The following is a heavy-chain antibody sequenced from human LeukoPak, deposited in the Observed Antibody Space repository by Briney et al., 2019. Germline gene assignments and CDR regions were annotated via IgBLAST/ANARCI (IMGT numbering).Heavy chain of an antibody. CDR3: ARGGTNWNLSR. CDR1: GGSISSYY. J-gene: IGHJ4*02. D-gene: IGHD1-20*01. Sequence: SETLSLTCTVSGGSISSYYWSWIRQPPGKGLEWIGYIYYSGSTNYNPSLKSRVTISVDTSKNQFSLKLSSVTAADTAVYYCARGGTNWNLSRWGQGTLVTVSS. CDR2: IYYSGST. V-gene: IGHV4-59*01.